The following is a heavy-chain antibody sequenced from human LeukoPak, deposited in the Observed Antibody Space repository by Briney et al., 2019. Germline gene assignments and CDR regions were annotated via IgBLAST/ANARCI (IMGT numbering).Heavy chain of an antibody. V-gene: IGHV3-20*04. J-gene: IGHJ4*02. CDR1: GFSFDDYG. D-gene: IGHD5-18*01. CDR2: INWNSGTI. CDR3: AREYTAMAYDY. Sequence: GGSLRLSCSASGFSFDDYGLIWVRQVPGKGLEWVSGINWNSGTIGYADSVKGRFTVSRDNARNSLFLQMNNLRVDDSAVYYCAREYTAMAYDYWGQGNLVTVSS.